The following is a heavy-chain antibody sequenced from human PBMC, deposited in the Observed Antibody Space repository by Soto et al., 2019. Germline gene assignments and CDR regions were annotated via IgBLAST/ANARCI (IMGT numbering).Heavy chain of an antibody. Sequence: QVQLVQSGAEVKKPGASVKVSCKASGYTFTSYYMHWVRQAPGQGLEWMGIINPSGGSTSYAQKFQGRGTMTRDTSTSTVYMELSSLRSEDTAVYYCAHTPLGSYYGSGSYDYWGQGTLVTVSS. CDR1: GYTFTSYY. J-gene: IGHJ4*02. CDR2: INPSGGST. CDR3: AHTPLGSYYGSGSYDY. V-gene: IGHV1-46*01. D-gene: IGHD3-10*01.